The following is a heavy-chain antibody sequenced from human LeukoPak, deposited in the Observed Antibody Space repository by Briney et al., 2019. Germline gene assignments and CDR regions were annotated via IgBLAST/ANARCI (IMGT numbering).Heavy chain of an antibody. CDR3: ARHIFGSGSYSAY. Sequence: PSETLSLTCTVSGGSISSGSYYWGWIRQPPVKGLEWIGSVYYSGRTYYNPSLKSRVTISVDTSKNQFSLKLSSVTAADTAVYYCARHIFGSGSYSAYWGQGTLVTVSS. V-gene: IGHV4-39*01. J-gene: IGHJ4*02. CDR2: VYYSGRT. CDR1: GGSISSGSYY. D-gene: IGHD3-10*01.